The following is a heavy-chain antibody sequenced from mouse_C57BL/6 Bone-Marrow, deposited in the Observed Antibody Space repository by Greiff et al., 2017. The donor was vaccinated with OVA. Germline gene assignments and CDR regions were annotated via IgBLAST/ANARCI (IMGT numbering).Heavy chain of an antibody. V-gene: IGHV1-76*01. D-gene: IGHD1-1*01. CDR1: GYTFTDYY. CDR2: IYPGSGNT. CDR3: ARPTYYGSSYGYFDV. Sequence: VQLQQSGAELVRPGASVKLSCKASGYTFTDYYINWVKQRPGQGLEWIARIYPGSGNTYYNEKFKGKATLTAEKSSSTAYMQLSSLTSEDSAVYFCARPTYYGSSYGYFDVWGTGTTVTVSS. J-gene: IGHJ1*03.